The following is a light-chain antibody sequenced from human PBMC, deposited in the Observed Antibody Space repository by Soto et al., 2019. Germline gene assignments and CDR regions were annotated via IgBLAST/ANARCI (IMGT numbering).Light chain of an antibody. CDR3: QQYGSSSWT. CDR2: GAS. J-gene: IGKJ1*01. Sequence: EIVLTQSPGTLSLSPGKRATLSCRASQSISSSYLAWYQQRPGQAPRLLIYGASSRATGIPDSFSGSGSGTEFTLTISRLEPEDFAVYYWQQYGSSSWTFGQGTKVEIK. V-gene: IGKV3-20*01. CDR1: QSISSSY.